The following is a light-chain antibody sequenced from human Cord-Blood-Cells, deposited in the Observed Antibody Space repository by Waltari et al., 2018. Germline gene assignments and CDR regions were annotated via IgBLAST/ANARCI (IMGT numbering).Light chain of an antibody. CDR1: QSVSSSY. V-gene: IGKV3-20*01. Sequence: EIVLTQSPGTLSLSPGARATLSCRASQSVSSSYLAWYQQKPGQAPRLLIYGASSRATGIPDRFSGRGSETDFTRTISRLEPEDFAVYYCQQYGSSPYTFGQGTKLEIK. CDR2: GAS. J-gene: IGKJ2*01. CDR3: QQYGSSPYT.